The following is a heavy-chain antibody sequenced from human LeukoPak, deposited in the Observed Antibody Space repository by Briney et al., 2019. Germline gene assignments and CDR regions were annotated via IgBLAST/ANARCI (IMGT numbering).Heavy chain of an antibody. CDR3: AREEVLTGGYTQRIDY. CDR1: GGSISSGDYY. Sequence: SETLSLTCTVSGGSISSGDYYWSWIRQPPGKGLEWIGYIYYSGSTYYNPSLKSRVTISVDTSKNQFSLKLSSVTAADTAVYYCAREEVLTGGYTQRIDYWGQGTLVTVSS. D-gene: IGHD5-12*01. V-gene: IGHV4-30-4*08. CDR2: IYYSGST. J-gene: IGHJ4*02.